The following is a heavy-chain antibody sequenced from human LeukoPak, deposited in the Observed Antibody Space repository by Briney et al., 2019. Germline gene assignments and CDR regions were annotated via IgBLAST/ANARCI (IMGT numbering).Heavy chain of an antibody. Sequence: GRSLRLSCAASGFTFSSYGMHWVRQAPGKGLEWVAVISYDGSNKYYADSVKGRFTISRDNSKNTLYLQMNSLRAEDTAVYYCAKGSSGWYWGQGTLVTVSS. CDR3: AKGSSGWY. D-gene: IGHD6-19*01. CDR2: ISYDGSNK. J-gene: IGHJ4*02. CDR1: GFTFSSYG. V-gene: IGHV3-30*18.